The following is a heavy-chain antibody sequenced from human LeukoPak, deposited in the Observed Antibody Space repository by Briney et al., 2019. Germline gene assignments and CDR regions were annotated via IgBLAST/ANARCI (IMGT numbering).Heavy chain of an antibody. J-gene: IGHJ6*02. CDR1: GFTFSSYW. Sequence: GGSLRLSCAASGFTFSSYWMSWVRQAPGKGLEWVANIKQDGSEKYYVDSVKGRFTISRDNAKNSLYLQMNSLRAEDTAVYYCTRELVLLWFGESMDVWGQGTTVTVSS. D-gene: IGHD3-10*01. CDR2: IKQDGSEK. V-gene: IGHV3-7*01. CDR3: TRELVLLWFGESMDV.